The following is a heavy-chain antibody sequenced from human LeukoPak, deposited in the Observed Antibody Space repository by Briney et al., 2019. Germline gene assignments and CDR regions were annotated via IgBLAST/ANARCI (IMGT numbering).Heavy chain of an antibody. CDR3: AKDHHSSSWYYFDY. V-gene: IGHV3-30*02. Sequence: GGSLRLSCAASGFTFSSYGMHWVRQAPGKGLEWVAVIWYGGSNKYYADSVKGRFTISRDNSKNTLYLQMNSLRAEDTAVYYCAKDHHSSSWYYFDYWGQGTLVTVSS. J-gene: IGHJ4*02. CDR1: GFTFSSYG. CDR2: IWYGGSNK. D-gene: IGHD6-13*01.